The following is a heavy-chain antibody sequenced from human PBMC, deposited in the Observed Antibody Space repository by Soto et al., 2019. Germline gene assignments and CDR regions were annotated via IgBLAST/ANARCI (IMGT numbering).Heavy chain of an antibody. J-gene: IGHJ5*01. CDR3: AITGPHYCRSRTSRNYFDP. D-gene: IGHD3-10*01. Sequence: AVVSLKVPWRGAGETIATFWVAWVSQIPGKGLEWMGIIYPGDSEARYGPSFQGQVSISVDKSISTAFLQWSSLKAADTALYYCAITGPHYCRSRTSRNYFDPWGQPPLLTGSS. CDR2: IYPGDSEA. V-gene: IGHV5-51*01. CDR1: GETIATFW.